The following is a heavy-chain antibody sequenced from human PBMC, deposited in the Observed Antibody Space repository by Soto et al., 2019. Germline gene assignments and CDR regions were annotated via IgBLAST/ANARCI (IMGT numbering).Heavy chain of an antibody. CDR3: ARDVAISGCFDY. Sequence: EVQLVESGGGLVQPGGSLRLSCVASGFTFSSFSMNWVRQSPGKGLEWVSYISTTSSTIHYADSVKCRFTISRDNAKNTLYLQMISLRDEDTAVYYGARDVAISGCFDYWGQGTLVNVSS. J-gene: IGHJ4*02. D-gene: IGHD6-19*01. CDR1: GFTFSSFS. V-gene: IGHV3-48*02. CDR2: ISTTSSTI.